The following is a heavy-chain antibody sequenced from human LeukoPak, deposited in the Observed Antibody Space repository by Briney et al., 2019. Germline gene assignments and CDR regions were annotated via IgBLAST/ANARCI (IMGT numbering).Heavy chain of an antibody. D-gene: IGHD6-13*01. CDR1: GDIVSSNSAT. Sequence: SQTLSLTCAISGDIVSSNSATWNWIRQSPSRGLEWLGRTYYKSKWYYGYAVSVKSRITINPDTSKNQFSLQLNSVTPEDTAVYYCARSAAGTIDYWGQGTLVTVSS. V-gene: IGHV6-1*01. J-gene: IGHJ4*02. CDR2: TYYKSKWYY. CDR3: ARSAAGTIDY.